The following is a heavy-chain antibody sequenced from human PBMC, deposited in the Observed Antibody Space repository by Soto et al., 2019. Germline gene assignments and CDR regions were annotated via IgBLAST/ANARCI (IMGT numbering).Heavy chain of an antibody. J-gene: IGHJ3*02. V-gene: IGHV4-31*03. Sequence: LSLTCTVSGGSISSGGYYWSWIRQHPGKGLEWIGYIYYSGSTYYNPSLKSRVTISVDTSKNQFSLKLSSVTAADTAVYYCASSVIVVDAFDIWGQGTMVTVSS. D-gene: IGHD2-2*01. CDR1: GGSISSGGYY. CDR2: IYYSGST. CDR3: ASSVIVVDAFDI.